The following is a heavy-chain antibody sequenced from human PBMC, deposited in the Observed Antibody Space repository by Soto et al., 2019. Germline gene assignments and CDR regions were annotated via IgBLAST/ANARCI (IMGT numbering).Heavy chain of an antibody. D-gene: IGHD3-9*01. V-gene: IGHV1-58*01. J-gene: IGHJ5*02. CDR3: AAGDYDILTGSAPEYNWFDP. CDR1: GFTFTSSA. Sequence: SVKVSCKASGFTFTSSAVQWVRQAGGQRLEWIGWIVVGSGKTNHAQKFQERVTITRDMSTSTAYMELSSLRSEDTAVYYCAAGDYDILTGSAPEYNWFDPWGQGTLVTVSS. CDR2: IVVGSGKT.